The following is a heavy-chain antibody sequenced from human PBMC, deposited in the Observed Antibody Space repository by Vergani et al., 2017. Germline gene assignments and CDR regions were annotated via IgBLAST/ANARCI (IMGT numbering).Heavy chain of an antibody. D-gene: IGHD6-13*01. Sequence: EEKLVESGGGLVQPGRSLRLSCEASGFRFDESAMHWVRGVPGKGLEWVSGVSWNSETIRYADSVKGRFTISRDNAKSSLYLQMDSLRPEDTAHYYCAKGQQLVFFSVDVWGIGTSVTVTA. CDR3: AKGQQLVFFSVDV. J-gene: IGHJ6*04. V-gene: IGHV3-9*01. CDR2: VSWNSETI. CDR1: GFRFDESA.